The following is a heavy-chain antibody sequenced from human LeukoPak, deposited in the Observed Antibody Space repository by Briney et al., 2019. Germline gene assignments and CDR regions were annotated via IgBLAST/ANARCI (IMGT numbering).Heavy chain of an antibody. D-gene: IGHD5-12*01. J-gene: IGHJ4*02. CDR2: INPKSGGT. CDR3: ARDQGIVATTRAVAGPK. CDR1: GYTFSGYY. V-gene: IGHV1-2*02. Sequence: ASVKVSCKASGYTFSGYYMHWVRQAPGQGLEWMGWINPKSGGTNEAQKFHDRVTMTRDTSIRTAYMEVSRLRSDDTAVYYCARDQGIVATTRAVAGPKWGQGTLVTVSS.